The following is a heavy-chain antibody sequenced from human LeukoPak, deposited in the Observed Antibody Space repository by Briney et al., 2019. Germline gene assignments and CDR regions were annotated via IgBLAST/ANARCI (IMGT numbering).Heavy chain of an antibody. CDR1: GVSNSSYY. D-gene: IGHD2-2*02. V-gene: IGHV4-59*01. J-gene: IGHJ6*02. Sequence: SETLSLTCTVSGVSNSSYYWSWIRQPPGKGLEWIGYIYYSGSTNYNPSLKSRVTISVDTSKNQFSLKLSSVTAADTAVYYCARALGPIVVVPAAIKRDYGMDVWGQGTTVTVSS. CDR2: IYYSGST. CDR3: ARALGPIVVVPAAIKRDYGMDV.